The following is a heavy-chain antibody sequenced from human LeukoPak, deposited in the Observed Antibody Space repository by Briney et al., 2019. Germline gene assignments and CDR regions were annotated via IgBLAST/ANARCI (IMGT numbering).Heavy chain of an antibody. CDR3: AKEMYYDSSAQTFDY. V-gene: IGHV3-30*02. CDR1: GFTFSSYG. J-gene: IGHJ4*02. Sequence: GGALILSCSAPGFTFSSYGMPSVRQAPGKGLGRVAFIRDDGSNKYYADSVKGRFTISRDNSKNTLYLQMNSLRAEDTAVYYCAKEMYYDSSAQTFDYWGQGTLVTVSS. CDR2: IRDDGSNK. D-gene: IGHD3-22*01.